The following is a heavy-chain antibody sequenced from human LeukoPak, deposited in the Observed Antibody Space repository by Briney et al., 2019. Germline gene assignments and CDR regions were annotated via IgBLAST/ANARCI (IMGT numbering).Heavy chain of an antibody. CDR3: ASGLSSSSWYYFDY. CDR2: IYYSGST. V-gene: IGHV4-59*01. D-gene: IGHD6-13*01. J-gene: IGHJ4*02. Sequence: MTSETLSLTCTVSGGSISSYYWSWIRQPPGKGLEWIGYIYYSGSTNYNPSLKSRVTISVDTSKNQFSLKLSSVTAADTAVYYCASGLSSSSWYYFDYWGQGTLVTVSS. CDR1: GGSISSYY.